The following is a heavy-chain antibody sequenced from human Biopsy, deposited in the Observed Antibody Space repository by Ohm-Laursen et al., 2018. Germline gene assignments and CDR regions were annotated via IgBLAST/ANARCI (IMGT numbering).Heavy chain of an antibody. J-gene: IGHJ6*02. Sequence: TLSLTCAPYGESFNGYYWSWIRQTPGKGLEWIGEINHSGRTNYNPSLKSRVTISVDTSKNQFSLKVRSVTAADTAVYYCVRGVDYYDPYHYYALDVWGQGTTVTVSS. V-gene: IGHV4-34*01. D-gene: IGHD3-22*01. CDR1: GESFNGYY. CDR2: INHSGRT. CDR3: VRGVDYYDPYHYYALDV.